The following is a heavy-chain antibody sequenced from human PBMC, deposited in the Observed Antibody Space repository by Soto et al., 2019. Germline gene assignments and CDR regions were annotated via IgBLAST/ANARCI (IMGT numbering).Heavy chain of an antibody. CDR2: IIPIFGTA. D-gene: IGHD3-10*01. V-gene: IGHV1-69*13. Sequence: SVKVSCKASGGTFSSYAISWVRQAPGQGLEWMGGIIPIFGTANYAQKFQGRVTITADESTSTAYMELSSLRSEDTAVYYCASSGSSSAAYYYYGMDIWGQGTTVTISS. J-gene: IGHJ6*02. CDR3: ASSGSSSAAYYYYGMDI. CDR1: GGTFSSYA.